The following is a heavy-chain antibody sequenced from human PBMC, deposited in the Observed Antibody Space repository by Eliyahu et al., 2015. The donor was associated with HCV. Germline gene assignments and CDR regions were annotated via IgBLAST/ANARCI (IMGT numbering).Heavy chain of an antibody. CDR3: VWGAGYTFDY. J-gene: IGHJ4*02. D-gene: IGHD3-9*01. V-gene: IGHV4-34*01. Sequence: QVQLQQWGAGLLKPSETXSLTCAVYGGSFSGYYWSWXRQPPGKGLEWSGEINHSGSTNYNPSLKSRVTISVDTSKNQFSLKLSSVTAADTAVYYCVWGAGYTFDYWGQGTLVTVSS. CDR2: INHSGST. CDR1: GGSFSGYY.